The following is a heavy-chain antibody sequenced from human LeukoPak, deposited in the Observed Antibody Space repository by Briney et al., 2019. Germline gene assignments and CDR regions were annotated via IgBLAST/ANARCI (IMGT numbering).Heavy chain of an antibody. V-gene: IGHV1-2*02. CDR1: GGRFKSYG. Sequence: SVKVSCKTIGGRFKSYGFSWVRPAPGQGLEWMGWINPNSGGTNYAQKFQGRVTMTRDTSISTAYMELSRLRSDDTAVYYCARVLAYYYGSGSWAPFDYWGQGTLVTVSS. CDR3: ARVLAYYYGSGSWAPFDY. CDR2: INPNSGGT. J-gene: IGHJ4*02. D-gene: IGHD3-10*01.